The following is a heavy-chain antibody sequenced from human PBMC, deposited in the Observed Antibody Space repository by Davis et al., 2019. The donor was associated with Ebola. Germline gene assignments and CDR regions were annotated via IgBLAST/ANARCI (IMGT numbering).Heavy chain of an antibody. Sequence: SVKVSCKASGGTFSSYAISWVRQAPGQGLEWMGGIIPIFGTANYAQKFQGRVTITADKSTSTAYMELSSLRSEDTAVYYCARGYRNFDWLFDAFDIWGQGTMVTVSS. D-gene: IGHD3-9*01. CDR3: ARGYRNFDWLFDAFDI. V-gene: IGHV1-69*06. J-gene: IGHJ3*02. CDR2: IIPIFGTA. CDR1: GGTFSSYA.